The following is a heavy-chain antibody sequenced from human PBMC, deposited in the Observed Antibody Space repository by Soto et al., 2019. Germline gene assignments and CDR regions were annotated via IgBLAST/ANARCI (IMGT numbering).Heavy chain of an antibody. CDR2: ISYDGSNK. CDR3: ARDVRRDDSSGYSPFDY. J-gene: IGHJ4*02. V-gene: IGHV3-30-3*01. D-gene: IGHD3-22*01. Sequence: GGSLRLSCAASGFTFSSYAMHWVRQAPGKGLEWVAVISYDGSNKYYADSVKGRFTISRDNSKNTLYLQMNSLRAEDTAVYYCARDVRRDDSSGYSPFDYWGQGTLVTVSS. CDR1: GFTFSSYA.